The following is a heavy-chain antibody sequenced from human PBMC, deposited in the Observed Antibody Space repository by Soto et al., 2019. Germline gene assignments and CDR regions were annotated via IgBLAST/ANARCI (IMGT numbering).Heavy chain of an antibody. CDR1: GFTFSSYA. V-gene: IGHV3-30-3*01. D-gene: IGHD6-19*01. CDR2: ISYDGSNK. J-gene: IGHJ4*02. Sequence: QVQLVESGGGVVQPGRSLRLSCAASGFTFSSYAMHWVRQAPGKGLEWVSVISYDGSNKYYADSVKGRFTISRDNSTNTLYLQMNRLRAEDTAVYYCASDFGGIAVAGRGIDYWGQGTLVTVSS. CDR3: ASDFGGIAVAGRGIDY.